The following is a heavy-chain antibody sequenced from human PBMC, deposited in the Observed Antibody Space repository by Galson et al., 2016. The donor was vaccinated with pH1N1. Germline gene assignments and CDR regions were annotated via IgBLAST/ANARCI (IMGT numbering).Heavy chain of an antibody. J-gene: IGHJ2*01. D-gene: IGHD3-22*01. CDR1: GGTFNSNG. Sequence: SVKVSCKASGGTFNSNGISWLRQAPGQGLEWMGRIIPILGSTNYAQKFQGKITITADESTSTAYMELNSLRSEDTALYYCAREYDYDVDLSDWYFDLWGRGTLVTVSS. CDR2: IIPILGST. V-gene: IGHV1-69*13. CDR3: AREYDYDVDLSDWYFDL.